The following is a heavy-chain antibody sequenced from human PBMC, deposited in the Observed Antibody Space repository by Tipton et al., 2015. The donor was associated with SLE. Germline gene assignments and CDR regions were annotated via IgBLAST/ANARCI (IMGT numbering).Heavy chain of an antibody. CDR1: GFTVSSNY. V-gene: IGHV3-53*05. J-gene: IGHJ4*02. D-gene: IGHD3-10*01. CDR2: IYSDGTT. CDR3: AGLTTYYYTSGNYLGRFDY. Sequence: SLRLSCAASGFTVSSNYMSWVRQAPGKGLEWVSLIYSDGTTYYADSVKGRFTISRDYSMNTLYLQMNSLRAEDTAVYYCAGLTTYYYTSGNYLGRFDYWGQGTLVTVSS.